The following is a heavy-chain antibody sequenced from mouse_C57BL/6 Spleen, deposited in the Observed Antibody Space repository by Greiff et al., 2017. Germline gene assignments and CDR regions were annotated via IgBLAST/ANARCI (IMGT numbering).Heavy chain of an antibody. CDR3: ARNVCVESCFAY. V-gene: IGHV1-72*01. Sequence: QVQLQQPGAELVKPGASVKLSCKASGYTFTSYWMHWVKQRPGRGLEWIGRIDPNSGGTKYNEKFKSKSTLTVDKPSSSAYMQLISLTSEDSAVYYCARNVCVESCFAYWGQGTLVTVSA. J-gene: IGHJ3*01. CDR2: IDPNSGGT. CDR1: GYTFTSYW.